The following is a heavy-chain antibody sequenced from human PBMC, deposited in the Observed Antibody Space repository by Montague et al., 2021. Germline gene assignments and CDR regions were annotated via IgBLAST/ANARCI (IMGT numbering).Heavy chain of an antibody. J-gene: IGHJ4*02. CDR1: GFTFSTSW. CDR2: IRDDGGAT. Sequence: SLRLSCAASGFTFSTSWMSWVRQAPGKGLEWVAHIRDDGGATYHVDSVKGRFTISRDNAKNSLYLQMSSLRAEDTAVYYCARCTYYYCDYWGQGTLVTVSS. D-gene: IGHD1-26*01. CDR3: ARCTYYYCDY. V-gene: IGHV3-7*05.